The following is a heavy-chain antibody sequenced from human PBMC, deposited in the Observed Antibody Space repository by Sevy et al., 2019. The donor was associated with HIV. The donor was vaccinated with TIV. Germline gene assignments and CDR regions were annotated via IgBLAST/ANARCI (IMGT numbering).Heavy chain of an antibody. CDR3: ARSTMWYSSGWYPGDYDYGMDV. CDR2: ISSSGSTV. V-gene: IGHV3-11*01. CDR1: GFTFSDYY. J-gene: IGHJ6*02. Sequence: GGSLRLSCAASGFTFSDYYMSWIRQAPGKGLEWVSYISSSGSTVYYADSVKGRFTISRDNAKNSLYLQMNGLRAEDTAVYYCARSTMWYSSGWYPGDYDYGMDVWGQGTTVTVSS. D-gene: IGHD6-19*01.